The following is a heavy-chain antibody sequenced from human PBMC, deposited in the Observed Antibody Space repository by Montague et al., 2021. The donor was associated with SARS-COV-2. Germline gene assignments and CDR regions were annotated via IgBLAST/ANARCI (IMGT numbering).Heavy chain of an antibody. CDR3: ARDVVTHFETFDY. CDR1: GDSITYFY. Sequence: SETLSLTCTVSGDSITYFYWSWIRQPAGKGLEWIGRVSSSGSTNYNPSLRSRVSMSVDTSKSQFSLKLSSVTAADTAVYYCARDVVTHFETFDYWGRGTLVTVSS. D-gene: IGHD4-23*01. V-gene: IGHV4-4*07. CDR2: VSSSGST. J-gene: IGHJ4*01.